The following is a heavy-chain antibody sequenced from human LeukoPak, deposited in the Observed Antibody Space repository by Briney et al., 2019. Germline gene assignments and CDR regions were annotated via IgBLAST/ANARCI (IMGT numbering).Heavy chain of an antibody. J-gene: IGHJ5*02. CDR3: ARDHRKRTSNLGYCSGGSCYNWFDP. D-gene: IGHD2-15*01. CDR2: IIPILGIA. V-gene: IGHV1-69*04. Sequence: SVKVSCKASGGTFSSYAISWVRQAPGRGREWMGRIIPILGIANYAQKFQGRVTITADKSTSTAYMELSSLRSEDTAVYYCARDHRKRTSNLGYCSGGSCYNWFDPWGQGTLVTVSS. CDR1: GGTFSSYA.